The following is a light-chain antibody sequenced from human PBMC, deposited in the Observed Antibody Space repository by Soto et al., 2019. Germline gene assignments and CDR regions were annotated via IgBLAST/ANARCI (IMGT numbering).Light chain of an antibody. CDR1: QSVSSY. CDR3: QQRFNWPRFT. J-gene: IGKJ2*01. V-gene: IGKV3-11*01. Sequence: EIVLTQSPATLSLSPGERATLSCRASQSVSSYLAWYQQKPGQAPRLLIYDASNRATGIPARFSGGGSGTDFTLAFRSLEPEDFAVYYCQQRFNWPRFTFGQGTKLEIK. CDR2: DAS.